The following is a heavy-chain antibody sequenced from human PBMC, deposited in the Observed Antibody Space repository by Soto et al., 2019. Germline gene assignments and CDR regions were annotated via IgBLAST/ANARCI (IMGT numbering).Heavy chain of an antibody. V-gene: IGHV1-8*01. CDR3: ARTAGPSRWLQRYYYYGMDV. Sequence: QVQLVQSGAEVKKPGASVKVSCKASGYTFTSYDINWVRQATGQGLEWMGWMNPNSGNTGYAQKFQGRVTMTRNTSISTAYMELSSLRSEDTAVYYCARTAGPSRWLQRYYYYGMDVWGQGTTDTVSS. J-gene: IGHJ6*02. CDR2: MNPNSGNT. D-gene: IGHD5-12*01. CDR1: GYTFTSYD.